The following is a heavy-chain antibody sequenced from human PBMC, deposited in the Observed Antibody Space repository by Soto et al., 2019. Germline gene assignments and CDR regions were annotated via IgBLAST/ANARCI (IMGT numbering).Heavy chain of an antibody. CDR2: IIGGGGST. CDR3: AKDSKERSLVDAFDV. J-gene: IGHJ3*01. CDR1: GFTFSSYA. Sequence: EVQLLESGGGLVQPGGSLRPSCAASGFTFSSYAMSWVRQAPGKGLEWVSGIIGGGGSTYYPDSVKGRFTISRDNSKNTLYLQMNSLTAEDTAVYYCAKDSKERSLVDAFDVWGQGTMVTVSS. V-gene: IGHV3-23*01.